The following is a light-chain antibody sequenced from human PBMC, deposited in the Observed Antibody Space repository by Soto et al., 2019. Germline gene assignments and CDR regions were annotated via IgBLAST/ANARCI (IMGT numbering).Light chain of an antibody. CDR2: ADS. Sequence: QSVLTQPPSVSGAPGQRVTIACTGSSSNLGAGYDVPWYQQLPGKAPTLLIYADSNRPSGVSNRFSGSKSGTSASLAITGLLAEDEADYYCHSYASNAHLVFGGGTKLTVL. CDR3: HSYASNAHLV. CDR1: SSNLGAGYD. J-gene: IGLJ2*01. V-gene: IGLV1-40*01.